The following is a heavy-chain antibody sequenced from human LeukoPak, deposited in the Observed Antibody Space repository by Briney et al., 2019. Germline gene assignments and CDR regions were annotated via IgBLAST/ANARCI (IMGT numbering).Heavy chain of an antibody. CDR2: IYYSGST. Sequence: SETLSLTCTVSGGSTSSYYWSWIRQPPGKGLEWIGYIYYSGSTNYNPSLKSRVTISVDTSKNQFSLKLSSVTAADTAVYYCAGRYYYDSSGYLDAFDIWGQGTMVTVSS. CDR1: GGSTSSYY. V-gene: IGHV4-59*01. D-gene: IGHD3-22*01. CDR3: AGRYYYDSSGYLDAFDI. J-gene: IGHJ3*02.